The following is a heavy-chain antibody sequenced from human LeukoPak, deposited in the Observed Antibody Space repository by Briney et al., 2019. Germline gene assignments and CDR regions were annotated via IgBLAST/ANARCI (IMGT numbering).Heavy chain of an antibody. CDR3: ASSVEQQLVRFDY. Sequence: KPSETLSLTCTVSGGSISSYYWSWIRQPQGKGLEWIGYIYYSGSTNYNPSLKSRVTISVDTSKNQFSLKLSSVTAADTAVYYCASSVEQQLVRFDYWGQGTLVTVSS. V-gene: IGHV4-59*01. J-gene: IGHJ4*02. CDR1: GGSISSYY. CDR2: IYYSGST. D-gene: IGHD6-13*01.